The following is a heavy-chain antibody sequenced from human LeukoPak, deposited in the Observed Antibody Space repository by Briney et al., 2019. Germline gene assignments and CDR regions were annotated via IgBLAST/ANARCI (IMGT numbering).Heavy chain of an antibody. CDR3: ARGRQNYGDYPY. CDR1: GFTVSGDY. D-gene: IGHD4-17*01. Sequence: GGSLRLSCVVSGFTVSGDYLSWFRQAPGKGLEWVSVLYYGVSTFYKDSVKGRFTTSGDNFNNTVYLQMNSLRAEDTAVYYCARGRQNYGDYPYWGQGTLVTVSS. V-gene: IGHV3-53*01. J-gene: IGHJ4*02. CDR2: LYYGVST.